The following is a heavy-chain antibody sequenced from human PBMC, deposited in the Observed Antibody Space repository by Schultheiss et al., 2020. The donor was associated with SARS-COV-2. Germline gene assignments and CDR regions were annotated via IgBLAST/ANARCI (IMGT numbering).Heavy chain of an antibody. CDR3: ARHGTGLWLPSHGMDV. CDR1: GGSISSYY. CDR2: IYYSGST. V-gene: IGHV4-59*05. D-gene: IGHD5-18*01. Sequence: SETLSLTCTVSGGSISSYYWSWIRQPPGKGLEWIGSIYYSGSTYYNPSLKSRVTISVDTSKNQFSLKLSSVTAADTAVYYCARHGTGLWLPSHGMDVWGQGTTVTVSS. J-gene: IGHJ6*02.